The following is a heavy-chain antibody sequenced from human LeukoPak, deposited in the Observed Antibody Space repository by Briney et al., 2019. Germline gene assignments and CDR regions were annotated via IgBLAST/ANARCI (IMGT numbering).Heavy chain of an antibody. Sequence: GRSLRLSCAASGFTFSNAWMTWVRQDPGKGLERVGRIKSKTDGGTTDYAAPVKGRFTISRDDSKNTLYLQMNSLKTEDTAVYYCTREAVTANGYFDYWGQGTLVTVSS. J-gene: IGHJ4*02. D-gene: IGHD2-21*02. CDR2: IKSKTDGGTT. V-gene: IGHV3-15*01. CDR3: TREAVTANGYFDY. CDR1: GFTFSNAW.